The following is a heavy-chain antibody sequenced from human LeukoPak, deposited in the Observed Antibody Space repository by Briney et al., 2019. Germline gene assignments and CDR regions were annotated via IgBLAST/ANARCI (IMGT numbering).Heavy chain of an antibody. CDR2: FDPEDGET. Sequence: ASVKVSCKVSGYTLTELSMHWVRQAPGKGLEWRGGFDPEDGETIYAQKLQGRVTMTEDTSTDTAYMELSSLSSEDAAVYYCATVSYDYVWGSYRSPLAAFDYWGQGTLVTVSS. CDR1: GYTLTELS. J-gene: IGHJ4*02. CDR3: ATVSYDYVWGSYRSPLAAFDY. V-gene: IGHV1-24*01. D-gene: IGHD3-16*02.